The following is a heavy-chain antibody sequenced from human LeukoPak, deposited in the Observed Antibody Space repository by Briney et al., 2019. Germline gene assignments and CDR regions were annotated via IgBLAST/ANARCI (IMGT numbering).Heavy chain of an antibody. V-gene: IGHV4-61*01. D-gene: IGHD3-22*01. CDR1: GGSVSSGSYY. J-gene: IGHJ4*02. Sequence: SETLSLTCTVSGGSVSSGSYYWSWIRQPPGKGLEWIGYIYYSGSTNYNPSPKSRVTISVDTSKNQFSLKLSSVTAADTAVYYCASSGYYETSFDYWGQGTLVTVSS. CDR2: IYYSGST. CDR3: ASSGYYETSFDY.